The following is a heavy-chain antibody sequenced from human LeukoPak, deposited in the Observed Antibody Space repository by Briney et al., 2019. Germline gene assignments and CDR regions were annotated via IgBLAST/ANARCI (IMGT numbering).Heavy chain of an antibody. CDR1: AYTFTSYT. J-gene: IGHJ6*03. V-gene: IGHV1-3*02. Sequence: ASVKVSCKASAYTFTSYTIHWVRQAPGQRLEWMGWSNAGNGNTKYSQEFQDRVTITRDTSASTAYMELSSLRSEDMAVYYCARARYETRIWPKSRYDYYHYMDVWGKGTTVTVSS. CDR2: SNAGNGNT. D-gene: IGHD3-3*01. CDR3: ARARYETRIWPKSRYDYYHYMDV.